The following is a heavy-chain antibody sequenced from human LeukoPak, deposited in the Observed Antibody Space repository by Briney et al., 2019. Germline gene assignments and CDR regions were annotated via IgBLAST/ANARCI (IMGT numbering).Heavy chain of an antibody. CDR1: GFTLSSYA. V-gene: IGHV3-30-3*01. CDR3: ASYSWWAYYFDY. CDR2: ISYDGSNK. Sequence: GGSLRLSCAASGFTLSSYAMHWVRQAPGKGLEWVAVISYDGSNKYYADSVKGRFTISRDNSKNTLYLQMNSLRAEDTAVYYCASYSWWAYYFDYWGQGTLVTVSS. D-gene: IGHD2-8*01. J-gene: IGHJ4*02.